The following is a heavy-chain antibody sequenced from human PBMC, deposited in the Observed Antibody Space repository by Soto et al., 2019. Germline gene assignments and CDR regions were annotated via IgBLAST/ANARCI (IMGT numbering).Heavy chain of an antibody. V-gene: IGHV4-31*03. CDR1: VGSISSGGYY. D-gene: IGHD3-3*01. CDR3: ARAPYDFWSGYYTPYFDY. Sequence: QVQLQESGPGLVKPSQTLSLTCTVSVGSISSGGYYWSWIRQHPGKGMEWIGYIYYSGSTYYNPSLKSRVNRSVDTSKNQFSLKLISVTAEDTAVYYCARAPYDFWSGYYTPYFDYWGQGTLVTVSS. CDR2: IYYSGST. J-gene: IGHJ4*02.